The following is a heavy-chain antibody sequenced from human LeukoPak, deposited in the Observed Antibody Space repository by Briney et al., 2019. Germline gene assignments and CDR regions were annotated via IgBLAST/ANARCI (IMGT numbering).Heavy chain of an antibody. CDR3: VREVTMTSYFDY. V-gene: IGHV3-74*01. Sequence: GGSLRLSRAASGFTFSDFWMHWVRQAPGKGLIWVSRINLDGTETTYADSVKGRFTISRDNAKNTLYLQMNSLRAEDTAVYYCVREVTMTSYFDYWGQGILVTVSS. D-gene: IGHD4-17*01. CDR1: GFTFSDFW. CDR2: INLDGTET. J-gene: IGHJ4*02.